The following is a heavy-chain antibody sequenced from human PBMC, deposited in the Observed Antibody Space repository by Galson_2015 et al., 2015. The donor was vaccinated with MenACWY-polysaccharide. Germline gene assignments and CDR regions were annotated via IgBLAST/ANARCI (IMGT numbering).Heavy chain of an antibody. D-gene: IGHD6-13*01. CDR2: ISYDGSNK. Sequence: SLRLSCAASGFTFSSYGMHWVRQAPGKGLEWVAVISYDGSNKYYADSVKGRFTISRDNSKNTLYLQMNSLRAEDTAVYYCAKPQGGIASAFDIWGQGTMVTVSS. J-gene: IGHJ3*02. CDR3: AKPQGGIASAFDI. V-gene: IGHV3-30*18. CDR1: GFTFSSYG.